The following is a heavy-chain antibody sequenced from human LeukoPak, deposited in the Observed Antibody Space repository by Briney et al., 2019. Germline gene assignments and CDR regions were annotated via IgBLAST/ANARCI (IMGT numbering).Heavy chain of an antibody. CDR3: AKDIDRGVIIRDYFDY. V-gene: IGHV3-23*01. CDR1: GFTFSSYA. CDR2: ISGSGGST. D-gene: IGHD3-10*01. J-gene: IGHJ4*02. Sequence: GGSLRLSCAASGFTFSSYAMSWVRQAPGKGLEWVSAISGSGGSTYYADSVKGRFTISRDNSKNTLYLQMNSLRAEDAAVYYCAKDIDRGVIIRDYFDYWGQGTLVTVSS.